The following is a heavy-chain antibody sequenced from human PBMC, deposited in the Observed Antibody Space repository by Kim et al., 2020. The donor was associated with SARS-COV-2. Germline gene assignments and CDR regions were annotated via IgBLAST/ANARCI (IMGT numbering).Heavy chain of an antibody. D-gene: IGHD2-2*01. Sequence: SVKGRFTISRDNSKNTLYLQMNSLRAEDTAVYYCARDGDIVVVPAALMDVWGQGTTVTVSS. J-gene: IGHJ6*02. CDR3: ARDGDIVVVPAALMDV. V-gene: IGHV3-30*07.